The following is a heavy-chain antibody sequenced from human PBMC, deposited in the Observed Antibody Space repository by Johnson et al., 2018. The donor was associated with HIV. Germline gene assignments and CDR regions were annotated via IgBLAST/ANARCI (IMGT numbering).Heavy chain of an antibody. J-gene: IGHJ3*02. Sequence: VQLVESGGGVVRPGGSLRLSCAASGFTFDDYGMRWVRQAPGKGLEWVAGINWDGGSTGYADSVKGRFTISRDNAKNSLFLQMNSLRSEDSALYYCAKDRDSSSSDAFDIWGQGTMVTVSS. CDR3: AKDRDSSSSDAFDI. CDR1: GFTFDDYG. D-gene: IGHD6-6*01. V-gene: IGHV3-20*04. CDR2: INWDGGST.